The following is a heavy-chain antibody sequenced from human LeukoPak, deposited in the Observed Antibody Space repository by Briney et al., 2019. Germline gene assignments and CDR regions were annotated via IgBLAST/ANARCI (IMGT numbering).Heavy chain of an antibody. J-gene: IGHJ3*02. Sequence: ASVKVSCKASGYTFNGYYMRWVRQAPGQGLEWMGWINPNSGGTNYAQKFQGRVTMTRDTSISTAYMELSRLRSDGTAVYYCASGSQGDIVDLDIWGQGTMVTVSS. D-gene: IGHD2-15*01. V-gene: IGHV1-2*02. CDR2: INPNSGGT. CDR3: ASGSQGDIVDLDI. CDR1: GYTFNGYY.